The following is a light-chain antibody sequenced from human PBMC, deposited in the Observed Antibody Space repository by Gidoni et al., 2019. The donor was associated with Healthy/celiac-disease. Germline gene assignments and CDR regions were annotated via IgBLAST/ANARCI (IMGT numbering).Light chain of an antibody. CDR3: QQYGSSPLT. CDR1: QSVSSCY. Sequence: EIVLTQSPGTLSLSPGERATLSCRASQSVSSCYLAWYQQKPGQAPRLHIYGASSRATGIPDRFSGSGSGTDLTLSIRRLEPEDFAVYYWQQYGSSPLTFGGGTKVEIK. J-gene: IGKJ4*01. V-gene: IGKV3-20*01. CDR2: GAS.